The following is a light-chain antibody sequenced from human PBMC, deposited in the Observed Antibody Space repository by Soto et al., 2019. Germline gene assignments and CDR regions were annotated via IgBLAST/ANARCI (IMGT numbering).Light chain of an antibody. CDR3: SSYTSSSTYVV. CDR2: DVS. J-gene: IGLJ2*01. V-gene: IGLV2-14*01. CDR1: SSDVGGYNY. Sequence: QLVLTQPASVSGSPGQSITISCTGTSSDVGGYNYVSWYQQHPGKAPKLMIYDVSNRPSVVSNRFSGSKSGNTASLTISGLQAEEEADYYCSSYTSSSTYVVFGGGTKLTVL.